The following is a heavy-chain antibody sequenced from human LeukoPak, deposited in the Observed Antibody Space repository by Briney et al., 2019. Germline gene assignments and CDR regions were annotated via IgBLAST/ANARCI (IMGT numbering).Heavy chain of an antibody. CDR2: ISGSGGST. CDR1: GFTFSSYA. Sequence: GGSLRLSCAASGFTFSSYAMSWVRQAPGKGLEWVSAISGSGGSTYYADSVKGRFTISRDNSKNTLYLQMNSLRAEDTAVYYCARVGKRITIFGVVIPNAFDIWGQGTMVTVSS. J-gene: IGHJ3*02. CDR3: ARVGKRITIFGVVIPNAFDI. V-gene: IGHV3-23*01. D-gene: IGHD3-3*01.